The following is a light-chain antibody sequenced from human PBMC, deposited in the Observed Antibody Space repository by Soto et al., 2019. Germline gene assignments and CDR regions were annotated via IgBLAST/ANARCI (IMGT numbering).Light chain of an antibody. CDR2: VVS. Sequence: QSVLTQPASVSGCPGQSITISCTGTSSDVGGSNYVSWYQQLPGKAPKLMIYVVSDRPSGVSNRFSGSKSGNTASLTISGLQAEDEADYYCSSYTSSSLYVFGTGTKVTVL. V-gene: IGLV2-14*01. CDR3: SSYTSSSLYV. CDR1: SSDVGGSNY. J-gene: IGLJ1*01.